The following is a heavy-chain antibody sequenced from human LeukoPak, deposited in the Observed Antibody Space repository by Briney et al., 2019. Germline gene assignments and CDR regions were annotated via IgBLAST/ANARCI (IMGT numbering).Heavy chain of an antibody. CDR2: IYYSGST. V-gene: IGHV4-31*03. CDR3: ARVVATTSPLYYFDY. Sequence: PSETLSLTCTVSGGSISSGGYYWSWIRQHPGKGLEWIGYIYYSGSTYYNPSLKSRVTISVDTSKNQFSLKLSSVTAADTAVYYCARVVATTSPLYYFDYWGQGTLVTVSS. CDR1: GGSISSGGYY. D-gene: IGHD5-12*01. J-gene: IGHJ4*02.